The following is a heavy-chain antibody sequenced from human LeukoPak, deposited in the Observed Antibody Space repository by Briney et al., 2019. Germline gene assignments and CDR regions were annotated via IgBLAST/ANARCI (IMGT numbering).Heavy chain of an antibody. Sequence: PSETLSLTCTVSGGSISSGGYYWSWIRQPPGKGLEWVSAISGSGGSTYYADSVKGRFTISRDNSKNTLYLQMNSLRAEDTAVYYCAKDNGGYFDYWGQGTLVTVSS. CDR3: AKDNGGYFDY. J-gene: IGHJ4*02. V-gene: IGHV3-23*01. CDR1: GGSISSGGYY. CDR2: ISGSGGST.